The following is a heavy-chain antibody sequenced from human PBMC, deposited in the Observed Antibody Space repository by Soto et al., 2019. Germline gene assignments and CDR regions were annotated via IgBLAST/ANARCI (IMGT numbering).Heavy chain of an antibody. V-gene: IGHV3-48*02. J-gene: IGHJ4*02. CDR1: GFTISTYH. CDR3: AKHDFWTLYNTGLDS. D-gene: IGHD3-3*01. Sequence: LRLSCAASGFTISTYHLNWVRQAPGKGLEWVSYISTDLRALYYADSVRGRFTISRDNAKNSLYLQMTSLRDEDTGVYYCAKHDFWTLYNTGLDSWGQGTLVTVSS. CDR2: ISTDLRAL.